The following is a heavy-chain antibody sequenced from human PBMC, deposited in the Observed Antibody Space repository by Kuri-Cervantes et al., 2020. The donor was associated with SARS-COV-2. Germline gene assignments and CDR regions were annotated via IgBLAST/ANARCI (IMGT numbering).Heavy chain of an antibody. CDR2: INPNSGGT. D-gene: IGHD6-6*01. Sequence: ASVKVSCKTSEDTFTAYYIHWVRQAPGQGLEWMGRINPNSGGTNYAQKFKGRVTMTRDTSIATAYMELRSLRSDDTAVYYCARGGESSSSLPIVFYIWGQGTMVTVSS. CDR3: ARGGESSSSLPIVFYI. V-gene: IGHV1-2*02. CDR1: EDTFTAYY. J-gene: IGHJ3*02.